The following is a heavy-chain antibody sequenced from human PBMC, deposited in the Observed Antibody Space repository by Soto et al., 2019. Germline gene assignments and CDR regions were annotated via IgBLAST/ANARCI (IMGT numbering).Heavy chain of an antibody. J-gene: IGHJ4*02. CDR3: AKYSVYGDGWWLPES. CDR2: ILGRGTT. D-gene: IGHD4-17*01. CDR1: GFTFRYYA. V-gene: IGHV3-23*01. Sequence: GGSLRLSCVASGFTFRYYAMMWVSQAAGEGLEWVAGILGRGTTYHAESVRGRFPISKDNSKSTLNLEMNSLRAGDTAVDYCAKYSVYGDGWWLPESWGQGTMVTVSS.